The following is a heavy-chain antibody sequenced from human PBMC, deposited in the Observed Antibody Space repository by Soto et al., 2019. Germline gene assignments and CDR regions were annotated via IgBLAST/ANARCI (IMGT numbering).Heavy chain of an antibody. Sequence: SETLSLTCTVSGGSISDYYWSWIRQPPGKGLEWIGYILYTGYTNYNPSLKSRITISIDTSRNQFSLRLSSVTPTDTAVYYCARRSSSSLGSLFDPWGRGILVTVSS. V-gene: IGHV4-59*08. D-gene: IGHD6-6*01. CDR3: ARRSSSSLGSLFDP. CDR1: GGSISDYY. CDR2: ILYTGYT. J-gene: IGHJ5*02.